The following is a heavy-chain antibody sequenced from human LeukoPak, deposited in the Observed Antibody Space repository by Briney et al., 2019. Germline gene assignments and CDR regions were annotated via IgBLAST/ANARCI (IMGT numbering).Heavy chain of an antibody. V-gene: IGHV3-53*01. CDR3: ANRNYYDSSGYIDAFDI. J-gene: IGHJ3*02. Sequence: GGSLRLSCAASGFSVSINYMSWVRQAPGKGLEWVSVIYSDGSTYYADSVKGRFTISRDNSKNTLYLQMNSLRAEDTAVYYCANRNYYDSSGYIDAFDIWGQGTMVTVSS. CDR1: GFSVSINY. D-gene: IGHD3-22*01. CDR2: IYSDGST.